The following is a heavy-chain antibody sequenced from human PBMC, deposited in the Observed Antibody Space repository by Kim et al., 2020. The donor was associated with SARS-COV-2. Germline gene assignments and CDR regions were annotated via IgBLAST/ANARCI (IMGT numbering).Heavy chain of an antibody. CDR2: VYNSGTT. D-gene: IGHD1-26*01. CDR3: ACNVGSTPDYYFDY. Sequence: SETLSLTCSVSGVSTSTNYHYWGWVRQPPGKGLEWIGSVYNSGTTYYNPSLKSRVTISGDTSKNQFSLNMRSVTAADTAVYYCACNVGSTPDYYFDYWGRGALVTVSS. V-gene: IGHV4-39*07. J-gene: IGHJ4*02. CDR1: GVSTSTNYHY.